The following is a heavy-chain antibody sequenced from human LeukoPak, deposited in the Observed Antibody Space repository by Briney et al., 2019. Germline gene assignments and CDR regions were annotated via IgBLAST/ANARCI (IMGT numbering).Heavy chain of an antibody. V-gene: IGHV1-18*04. CDR1: GYTFTSYY. CDR2: ISTYTGDT. CDR3: ARGGYCSGSRCYPNDY. D-gene: IGHD2-15*01. Sequence: ASVKVSCKASGYTFTSYYMHWVRQAPGQGLEWMAWISTYTGDTNFAQNLQGRVTMTTDTSTSTAYMELRSLRSDDTAMYYCARGGYCSGSRCYPNDYWGQGTRVTVSS. J-gene: IGHJ4*02.